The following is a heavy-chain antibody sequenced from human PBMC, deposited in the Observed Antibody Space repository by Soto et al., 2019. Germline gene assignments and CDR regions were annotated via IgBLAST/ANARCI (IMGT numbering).Heavy chain of an antibody. CDR3: ATTPGYSSGWYFDY. CDR2: ISGSGGST. D-gene: IGHD6-19*01. CDR1: GFTFSSYA. V-gene: IGHV3-23*01. J-gene: IGHJ4*02. Sequence: GGSLRLSCAASGFTFSSYAMSWVRQAPGKGLEWVSAISGSGGSTYYADSVKGRFTISRDNSKNTLYLQMNSLRAEDTAVYYCATTPGYSSGWYFDYWGQGTLVTVSS.